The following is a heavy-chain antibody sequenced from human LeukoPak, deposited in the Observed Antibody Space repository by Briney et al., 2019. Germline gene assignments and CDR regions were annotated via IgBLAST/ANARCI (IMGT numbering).Heavy chain of an antibody. V-gene: IGHV4-39*01. CDR3: ATHYYDSSGEFIRDY. Sequence: SETLSLTCTVSGGSISSSSYYWGWIRQPPGKGLEWIGSIYYSGSTYYKPSLRSRVTISIDTSKNQFSLKLSSVTAADTAVYYCATHYYDSSGEFIRDYWGQGALVTVSS. CDR2: IYYSGST. D-gene: IGHD3-22*01. CDR1: GGSISSSSYY. J-gene: IGHJ4*02.